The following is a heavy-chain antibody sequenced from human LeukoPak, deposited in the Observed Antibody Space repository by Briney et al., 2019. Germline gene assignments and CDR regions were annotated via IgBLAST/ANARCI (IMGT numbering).Heavy chain of an antibody. J-gene: IGHJ4*02. V-gene: IGHV4-39*01. CDR2: IYYRGNT. CDR1: GDSISSYNYF. CDR3: ARASSGYYWDFDY. Sequence: PSETLSLTCTVSGDSISSYNYFWGWIRQPPGKGLEWVGSIYYRGNTYYNPSLKSRVTLSADTSKNQFSLKVTSVTAAGTAVYYCARASSGYYWDFDYWGQGALVTVSS. D-gene: IGHD3-22*01.